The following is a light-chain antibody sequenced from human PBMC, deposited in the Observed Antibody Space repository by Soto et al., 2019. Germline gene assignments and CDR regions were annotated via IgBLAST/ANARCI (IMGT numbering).Light chain of an antibody. V-gene: IGKV1-5*01. Sequence: DIQMTQSPSTLSASVGDRVTITCRASQSVRSWLAWYQQKPGRAPKFLIYDASSLESGVQSRFSGSGSGTEFTLTIRSLQPDDFATYYCKHYNSYSEAFGQGTKVDIK. CDR1: QSVRSW. J-gene: IGKJ1*01. CDR2: DAS. CDR3: KHYNSYSEA.